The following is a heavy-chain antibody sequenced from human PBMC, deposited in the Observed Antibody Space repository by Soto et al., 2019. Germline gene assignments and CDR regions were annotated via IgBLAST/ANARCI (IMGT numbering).Heavy chain of an antibody. Sequence: PGGSLRLSCTASGFTVSDYSVNWVRQAPGKGLEWISYISSAGDLILYADSVKGRFTIARDIAKNSLYLQMDSLRDEDSAVYYCATWAIAVGGEGFWGQGTLVPSPQ. CDR1: GFTVSDYS. CDR3: ATWAIAVGGEGF. CDR2: ISSAGDLI. J-gene: IGHJ4*02. D-gene: IGHD2-21*01. V-gene: IGHV3-48*02.